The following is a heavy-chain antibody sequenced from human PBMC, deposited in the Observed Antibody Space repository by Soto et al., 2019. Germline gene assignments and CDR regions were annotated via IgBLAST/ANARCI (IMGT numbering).Heavy chain of an antibody. J-gene: IGHJ3*02. D-gene: IGHD3-22*01. CDR2: IYYSGST. CDR3: ARDIGSSGYSDDDAFDI. V-gene: IGHV4-30-4*01. Sequence: PXETLSLTCTVSGGSISSGDYYWSWIRQPPGKGLEWIGYIYYSGSTYYNPSLKSRVTISVDTSKNQFSLKLSSVTAADTAVYYCARDIGSSGYSDDDAFDIWGQGTMVTVSS. CDR1: GGSISSGDYY.